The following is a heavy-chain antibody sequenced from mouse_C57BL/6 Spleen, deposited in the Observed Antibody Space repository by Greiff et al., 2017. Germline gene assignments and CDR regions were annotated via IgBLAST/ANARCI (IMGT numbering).Heavy chain of an antibody. J-gene: IGHJ3*01. CDR2: IDPSDSYT. Sequence: QVQLQQPGAELVKPGASVKLSCKASGYTFTSYWMQWVKQRPGQGLEWIGEIDPSDSYTNYNQKFKGKATLTVDTSPSTAYMQLSSLTSEDSAVYYCARQTAQATLFAYWGQGTLVTVSA. CDR1: GYTFTSYW. D-gene: IGHD3-2*02. V-gene: IGHV1-50*01. CDR3: ARQTAQATLFAY.